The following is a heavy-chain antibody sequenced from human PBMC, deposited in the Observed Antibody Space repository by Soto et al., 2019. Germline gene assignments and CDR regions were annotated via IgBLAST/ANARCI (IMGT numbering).Heavy chain of an antibody. CDR3: AKGGTTVVTNFDY. Sequence: GGSLRLSCAASGFTFSSYGMHWVRQAPGKGLEWVAVISYDGSNKYYADSVKGRFTISRDNSKNTLYLQMNSLRAEDTAVYYCAKGGTTVVTNFDYWGQGTLVTVSS. V-gene: IGHV3-30*18. CDR1: GFTFSSYG. D-gene: IGHD4-17*01. CDR2: ISYDGSNK. J-gene: IGHJ4*02.